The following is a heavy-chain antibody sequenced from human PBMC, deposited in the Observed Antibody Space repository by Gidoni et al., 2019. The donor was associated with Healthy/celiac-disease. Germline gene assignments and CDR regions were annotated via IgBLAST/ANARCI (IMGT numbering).Heavy chain of an antibody. CDR2: ISGSGGST. V-gene: IGHV3-23*01. J-gene: IGHJ4*02. CDR1: GFTLSSYA. D-gene: IGHD3-22*01. Sequence: EVQLLESGGGLVQPGGCRRPACAASGFTLSSYAMSWVRQAPGKGLEWVSSISGSGGSTYYADSVKGRFTISIDNSKNTLYLQMNSLRAEDTAVYYCAKDPEYYYDSSGYVYWGQGTLVTVSS. CDR3: AKDPEYYYDSSGYVY.